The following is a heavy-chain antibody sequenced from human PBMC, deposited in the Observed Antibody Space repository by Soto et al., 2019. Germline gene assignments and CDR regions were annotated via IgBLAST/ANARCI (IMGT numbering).Heavy chain of an antibody. CDR2: ISYDGSNK. D-gene: IGHD5-12*01. V-gene: IGHV3-30-3*01. J-gene: IGHJ6*02. Sequence: GGSLRLSCAASGFTFSSYAMHWVRQAPGKGLEWVAVISYDGSNKYYADSVKGRFTISRDNSKNTLYLQMNSLRAEDTAVYYCAREMRDGYNEYYYYYYGMDVWGQGPTVTVYS. CDR1: GFTFSSYA. CDR3: AREMRDGYNEYYYYYYGMDV.